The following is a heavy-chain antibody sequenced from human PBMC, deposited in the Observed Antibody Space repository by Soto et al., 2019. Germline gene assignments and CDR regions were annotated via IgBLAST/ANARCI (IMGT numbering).Heavy chain of an antibody. J-gene: IGHJ4*02. Sequence: SVKVSCKASGGTFSSYTISWVRQAPGQGLEWMGRIIPILGIANYAQKFQGRVTITRDTSASTAYMELSSLRSEDTAVYYCARDIGAGDSWGQGTLVTVSS. CDR1: GGTFSSYT. CDR3: ARDIGAGDS. D-gene: IGHD6-25*01. V-gene: IGHV1-69*04. CDR2: IIPILGIA.